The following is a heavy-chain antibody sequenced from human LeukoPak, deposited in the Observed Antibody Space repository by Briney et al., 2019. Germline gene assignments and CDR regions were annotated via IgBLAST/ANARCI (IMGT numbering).Heavy chain of an antibody. CDR3: AREGGYQYYYAMDV. V-gene: IGHV3-7*01. CDR2: IKQDGSEK. J-gene: IGHJ6*02. D-gene: IGHD3-16*01. CDR1: GFTLSNYW. Sequence: GGSLRLSCAVSGFTLSNYWMSWVRQAPGKGLEWVANIKQDGSEKYYVDSVKGRFTISRDNAKNSLYLQMNSLRAEDAAVYYCAREGGYQYYYAMDVWGQGTTVTVSS.